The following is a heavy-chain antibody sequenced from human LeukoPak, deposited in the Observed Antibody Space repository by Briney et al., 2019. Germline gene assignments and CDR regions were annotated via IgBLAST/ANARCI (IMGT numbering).Heavy chain of an antibody. CDR2: IRWGTDSV. CDR3: VKDFGQTTAAIAY. J-gene: IGHJ4*02. D-gene: IGHD2-2*01. V-gene: IGHV3-9*01. CDR1: GFPFDDYA. Sequence: GGSLRLFCAASGFPFDDYAMHWVRQAPGKGLEWVSGIRWGTDSVGYADSVRGRFTISRDKAKNSLYLQMNSLRAEDTALCYCVKDFGQTTAAIAYWGQGTLVTVSS.